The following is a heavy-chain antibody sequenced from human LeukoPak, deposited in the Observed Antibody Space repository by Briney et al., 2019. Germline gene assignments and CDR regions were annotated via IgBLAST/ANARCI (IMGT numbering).Heavy chain of an antibody. D-gene: IGHD6-19*01. V-gene: IGHV4-61*02. CDR1: GGSISSGSYY. Sequence: SETLSLTCTVSGGSISSGSYYWSWTRQPAGKGLEWIGRIYTSGSTNYNPSLKSRVTISVDTSKNQFSLKLSSVTAADTAVYYCARGEAGTYYYYYYMDVWGKGTTVTISS. J-gene: IGHJ6*03. CDR2: IYTSGST. CDR3: ARGEAGTYYYYYYMDV.